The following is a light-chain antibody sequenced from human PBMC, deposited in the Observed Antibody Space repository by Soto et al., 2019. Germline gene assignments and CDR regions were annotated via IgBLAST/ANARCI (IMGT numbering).Light chain of an antibody. Sequence: QSALTQPASVSGSPGQSITISCTGTSSDVGGYKYVSWYQQHPDKAPKLMIYEVNNRPSGVSNRFSGSKSGNTASLTVSGLQAEDEADYYCSSFTSSSTLYVFGTGTKVTVL. CDR3: SSFTSSSTLYV. J-gene: IGLJ1*01. CDR1: SSDVGGYKY. CDR2: EVN. V-gene: IGLV2-14*01.